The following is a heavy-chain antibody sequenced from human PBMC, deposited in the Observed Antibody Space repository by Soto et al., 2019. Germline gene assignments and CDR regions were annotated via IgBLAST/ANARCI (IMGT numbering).Heavy chain of an antibody. D-gene: IGHD2-2*01. CDR1: GYTFTSYA. CDR2: INPNSGGT. V-gene: IGHV1-2*02. Sequence: VKVSCKASGYTFTSYAMHWVRQAPGQGLEWMGWINPNSGGTNYAQKFQGRVTMTRDTSISTAYMELSRLRSDDTAIYYCARDPQYCSSTSCRYYYYGVDVWGQGATVPVSS. CDR3: ARDPQYCSSTSCRYYYYGVDV. J-gene: IGHJ6*02.